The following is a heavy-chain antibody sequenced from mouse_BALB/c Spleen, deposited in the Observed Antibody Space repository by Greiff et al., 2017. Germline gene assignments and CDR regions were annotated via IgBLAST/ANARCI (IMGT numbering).Heavy chain of an antibody. CDR1: GFTFSDYY. CDR3: ARQRGGNYAMDY. CDR2: ISDGGSYT. Sequence: EVKLVESGGGLVKPGGSLKLSCAASGFTFSDYYMYWVRQTPEKRLEWVATISDGGSYTYYPDSVKGRFTISRDNAKNSLYLQMSSLKSEDTAMYYCARQRGGNYAMDYWGQGTSVTVSS. V-gene: IGHV5-4*02. J-gene: IGHJ4*01.